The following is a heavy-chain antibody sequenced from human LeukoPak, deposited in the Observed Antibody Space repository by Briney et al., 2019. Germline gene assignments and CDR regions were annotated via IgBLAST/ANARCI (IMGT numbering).Heavy chain of an antibody. D-gene: IGHD1-7*01. CDR2: IGPSGDNT. CDR1: GFTFSSYD. J-gene: IGHJ4*02. CDR3: AKDGKTRNWNYFQAKPVY. V-gene: IGHV3-23*01. Sequence: GGALRLSCAASGFTFSSYDMTWVRQAPGRGLEWVSSIGPSGDNTYYADSVKGRFSISRDISKNTLYLQMNSLRAEDTAIYYCAKDGKTRNWNYFQAKPVYWGQGTLVTVSS.